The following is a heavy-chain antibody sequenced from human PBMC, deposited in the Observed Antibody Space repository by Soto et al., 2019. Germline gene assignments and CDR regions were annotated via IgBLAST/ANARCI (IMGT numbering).Heavy chain of an antibody. J-gene: IGHJ5*02. CDR2: ISISSTYI. V-gene: IGHV3-21*01. CDR3: VRGGCTNGVCRPFDP. CDR1: GFPFISHT. Sequence: EVQLVESGGGLVKPGGSLRLSCAASGFPFISHTMNWVRQAPGKGLEWVSSISISSTYIYYTDSVRGRFTISRDNAKNSLYLQMNSLRAEDTAVYYCVRGGCTNGVCRPFDPWGQGTRVTVSS. D-gene: IGHD2-8*01.